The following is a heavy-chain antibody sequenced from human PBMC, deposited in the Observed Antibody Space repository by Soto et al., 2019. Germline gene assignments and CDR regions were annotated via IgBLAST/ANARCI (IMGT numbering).Heavy chain of an antibody. J-gene: IGHJ4*02. CDR1: GYTFTGHY. CDR2: IGPESGAT. CDR3: GRGRSGQIVVFY. D-gene: IGHD1-26*01. V-gene: IGHV1-2*02. Sequence: ASVKVSCKASGYTFTGHYIHWVRQAPEQGPEWMGEIGPESGATRYAQKFQGRVTMTRDMSITTAYMELNNLSPDDTAVYYCGRGRSGQIVVFYWGQGXPVTVSS.